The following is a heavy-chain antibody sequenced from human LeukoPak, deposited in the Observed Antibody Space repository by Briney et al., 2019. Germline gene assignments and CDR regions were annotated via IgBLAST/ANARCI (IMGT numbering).Heavy chain of an antibody. Sequence: GGSLRLSCAASGFTFSNYGMSWVRQAPGKGLEWVSAISGSGGSTYYADSVKGRFIISRDNSKNTLYLQMNSLRAEDTAVYYCANDGAYYDSSTDAFDIWGQGTMVTVSS. CDR1: GFTFSNYG. CDR2: ISGSGGST. J-gene: IGHJ3*02. D-gene: IGHD3-22*01. CDR3: ANDGAYYDSSTDAFDI. V-gene: IGHV3-23*01.